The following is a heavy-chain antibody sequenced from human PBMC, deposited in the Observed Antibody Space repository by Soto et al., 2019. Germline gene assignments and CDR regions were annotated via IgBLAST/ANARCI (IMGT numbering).Heavy chain of an antibody. V-gene: IGHV3-7*01. CDR1: GFTFSSYW. Sequence: PGGSLRLSCAASGFTFSSYWMSWVRQAPGKGLEWVANIKQDGGEKYYVDSVKGRFTISRDNAKNSLYLQMNSLRAEDTAVYYCARHTNPYCSSTSCYFAAAGKVEEAVDYWGQGTLVTVSS. D-gene: IGHD2-2*01. CDR3: ARHTNPYCSSTSCYFAAAGKVEEAVDY. J-gene: IGHJ4*02. CDR2: IKQDGGEK.